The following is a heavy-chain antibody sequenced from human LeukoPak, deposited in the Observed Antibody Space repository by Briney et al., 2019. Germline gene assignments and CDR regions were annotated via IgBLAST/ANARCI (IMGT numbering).Heavy chain of an antibody. CDR3: ASYRGYSSSPGWFDP. D-gene: IGHD6-6*01. V-gene: IGHV4-38-2*02. CDR2: IYHSGST. J-gene: IGHJ5*02. Sequence: SETLSLTCTVSGYSISSGYYWGWIRQPPGKGLEWIGSIYHSGSTYYNPSLKSRVTISVDRSKNQFSLKLSSVTAADTAVYYCASYRGYSSSPGWFDPWGQGTLVTVSS. CDR1: GYSISSGYY.